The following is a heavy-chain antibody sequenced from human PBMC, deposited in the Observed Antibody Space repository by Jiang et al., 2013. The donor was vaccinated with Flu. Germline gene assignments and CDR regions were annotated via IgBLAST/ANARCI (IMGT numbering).Heavy chain of an antibody. V-gene: IGHV1-8*01. CDR3: ARGRDSSVPHGRFNY. J-gene: IGHJ4*02. Sequence: SVRVSCKASGYTFTSYDINWVRQATGQGLEWMGWMNPNSGNTGYAQKFLGRVTMTRNTSISTAYMELSSLRSEDTAVYYCARGRDSSVPHGRFNYWGQGTLVTVSS. CDR1: GYTFTSYD. CDR2: MNPNSGNT. D-gene: IGHD6-19*01.